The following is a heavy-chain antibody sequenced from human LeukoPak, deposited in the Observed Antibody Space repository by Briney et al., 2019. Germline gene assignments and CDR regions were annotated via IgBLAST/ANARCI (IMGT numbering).Heavy chain of an antibody. D-gene: IGHD4-23*01. J-gene: IGHJ3*02. Sequence: PGWALPVSCPASRFTFSSYGMHGLGPAPGKGGAGVAVMSFVECKKYNADSMKGRFTITRDNSKNTLHLQLNSMRAEDTAVYYCAKDHGLRWYLGVFDIWGQGTMVTVSS. CDR2: MSFVECKK. CDR3: AKDHGLRWYLGVFDI. V-gene: IGHV3-30*18. CDR1: RFTFSSYG.